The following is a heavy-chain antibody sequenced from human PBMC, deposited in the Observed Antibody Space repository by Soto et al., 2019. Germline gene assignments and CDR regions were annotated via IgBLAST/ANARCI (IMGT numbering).Heavy chain of an antibody. CDR3: ARGQEVGAHFCDS. CDR1: GFTFSGFD. CDR2: IGTAGDT. Sequence: GGSLRLSCEASGFTFSGFDMHWVRQPTGKGLEWVSTIGTAGDTYYAVSVKGRFTISRDNAKNSLSLQMNSLRAGDTAVYFCARGQEVGAHFCDSGGKGTQVTVS. V-gene: IGHV3-13*01. D-gene: IGHD2-15*01. J-gene: IGHJ4*02.